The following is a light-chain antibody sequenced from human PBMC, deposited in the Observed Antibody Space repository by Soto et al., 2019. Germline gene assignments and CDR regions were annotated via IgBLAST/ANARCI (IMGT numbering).Light chain of an antibody. CDR1: HGGISNY. CDR3: QQYGSSQFT. V-gene: IGKV3-20*01. CDR2: DTS. Sequence: EIVLTQSPGTLSLSPGERATLSCRASHGGISNYFAWYQQKPGQAPRVLIFDTSRRATGVPDRFSGSGSGTDFTLTISRLEPDDFAVYYCQQYGSSQFTFGPGTKVDI. J-gene: IGKJ3*01.